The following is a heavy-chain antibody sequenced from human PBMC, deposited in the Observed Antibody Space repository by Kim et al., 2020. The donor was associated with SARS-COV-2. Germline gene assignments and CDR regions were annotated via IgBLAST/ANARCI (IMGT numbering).Heavy chain of an antibody. D-gene: IGHD6-19*01. J-gene: IGHJ6*02. V-gene: IGHV3-30*18. CDR3: AKELPPVYSSGWSYYYYGMDV. CDR2: ISYDGSIK. Sequence: GGSLRLSCAASGFTFSSYGMHWVRQAPGKGLEWVAVISYDGSIKNYADSVKGRLTISRDNSKNTLYLQMNSLRAEDTAVYYCAKELPPVYSSGWSYYYYGMDVCGHGATVTVSS. CDR1: GFTFSSYG.